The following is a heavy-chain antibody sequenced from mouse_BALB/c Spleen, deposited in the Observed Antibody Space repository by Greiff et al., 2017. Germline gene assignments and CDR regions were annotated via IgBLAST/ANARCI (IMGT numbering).Heavy chain of an antibody. CDR1: GFTFSSYT. D-gene: IGHD2-2*01. J-gene: IGHJ2*01. CDR2: ISSGGSYT. Sequence: EVQLVESGGGLVKPGGSLKLSCAASGFTFSSYTMSWVRQTPEKRLEWVATISSGGSYTYYPDSVKGRFTISRDNAKNTLYLQMSSLKSEDTAMYYCTREGYDRYFDYWGQGTTLTVSS. CDR3: TREGYDRYFDY. V-gene: IGHV5-6-4*01.